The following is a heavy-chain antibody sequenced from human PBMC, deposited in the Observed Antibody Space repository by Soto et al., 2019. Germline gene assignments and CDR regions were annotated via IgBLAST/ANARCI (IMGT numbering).Heavy chain of an antibody. CDR3: ANNLWFGELSN. J-gene: IGHJ4*02. Sequence: EVPLLESGGGLVQPGGSLRRSCAAAGFTFTSYFMSWVRQAPGKGLEWVSVISGSGGSKYYADHLKGRLTIARDNSTNTLYLQLTSLRAEDTAVYYCANNLWFGELSNWGQGTLFTFSS. CDR2: ISGSGGSK. D-gene: IGHD3-10*01. CDR1: GFTFTSYF. V-gene: IGHV3-23*01.